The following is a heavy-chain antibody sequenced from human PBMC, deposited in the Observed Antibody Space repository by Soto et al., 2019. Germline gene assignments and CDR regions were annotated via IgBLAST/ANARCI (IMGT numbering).Heavy chain of an antibody. CDR1: GFTFSSSA. J-gene: IGHJ4*02. CDR2: ISGSGGST. CDR3: AKARMAGATSDFDY. Sequence: SLRLSCSASGFTFSSSAMSWVRQAPGKGLEWGSGISGSGGSTYYADSVKGRFTISRDNSKSTLYLRMNSLRADDTAVYYCAKARMAGATSDFDYWGQGFLLTVSS. V-gene: IGHV3-23*01. D-gene: IGHD1-26*01.